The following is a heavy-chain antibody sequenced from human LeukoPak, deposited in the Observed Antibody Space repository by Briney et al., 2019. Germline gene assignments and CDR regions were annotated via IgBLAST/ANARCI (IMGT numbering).Heavy chain of an antibody. J-gene: IGHJ3*02. CDR3: AKGVTYYYDSSDAFDI. CDR2: VSGSGAHT. V-gene: IGHV3-23*01. Sequence: GGSLRLSCAASGFTFSSYAMTWVRQAPGKGLQWVSAVSGSGAHTYYADSVKGRFTISRDNSRDTLYLQMNSLRAEDTAIYICAKGVTYYYDSSDAFDIWGQGTMVTVSS. CDR1: GFTFSSYA. D-gene: IGHD3-22*01.